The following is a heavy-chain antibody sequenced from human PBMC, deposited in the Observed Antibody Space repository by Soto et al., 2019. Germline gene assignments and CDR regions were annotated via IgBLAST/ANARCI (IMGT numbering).Heavy chain of an antibody. J-gene: IGHJ4*02. Sequence: GGSLRLSCAASGFTVSSKYMSWARQAPGKGLEWVSVIYSGGSTYYADSVKGRFTISRDNSKNTLYLQMNSLRAEDTAVYYCARDGQDSSGYPFDYWGQGTLVTVSS. V-gene: IGHV3-53*01. D-gene: IGHD3-22*01. CDR1: GFTVSSKY. CDR3: ARDGQDSSGYPFDY. CDR2: IYSGGST.